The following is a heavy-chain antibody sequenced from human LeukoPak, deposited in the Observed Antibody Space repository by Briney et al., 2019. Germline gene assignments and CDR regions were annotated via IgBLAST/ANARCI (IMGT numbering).Heavy chain of an antibody. J-gene: IGHJ4*02. Sequence: SVKVSCKASGGTFSSYAISWVRQAPGQGLEWMGGIIPIFGTANYAQKFQGRVTVTADESTSTAYMELSSLRSEDTAVYYCARGDFWSGNLDYWGQGTLVTVSS. CDR3: ARGDFWSGNLDY. CDR2: IIPIFGTA. CDR1: GGTFSSYA. D-gene: IGHD3-3*01. V-gene: IGHV1-69*13.